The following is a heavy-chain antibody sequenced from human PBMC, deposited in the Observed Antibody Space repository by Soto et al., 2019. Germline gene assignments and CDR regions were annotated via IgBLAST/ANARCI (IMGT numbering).Heavy chain of an antibody. D-gene: IGHD6-13*01. Sequence: QVQLVQSGAEVKKPGSSVKVSCKASGGTFSSYAISWVRQAPGQGLEWMGGIIPIFGTANYAQKFQGRVRTTADEFTSADNMQLTGVRAGYTAVYYCASTRTYSTGWYDYYDYDGMDVWGQGTTVTVSS. V-gene: IGHV1-69*01. CDR3: ASTRTYSTGWYDYYDYDGMDV. J-gene: IGHJ6*01. CDR1: GGTFSSYA. CDR2: IIPIFGTA.